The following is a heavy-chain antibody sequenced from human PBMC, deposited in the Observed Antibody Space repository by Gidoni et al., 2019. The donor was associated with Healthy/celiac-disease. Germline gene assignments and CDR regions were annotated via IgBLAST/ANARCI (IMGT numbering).Heavy chain of an antibody. J-gene: IGHJ6*03. CDR2: IRSKAYGGTT. D-gene: IGHD6-13*01. Sequence: EVQLVESGGGLVQPGRSLRLSCTASGFTFGDYAMRWVRQSPGKGLEWVGFIRSKAYGGTTEYAASVKGRFTISRDDSKSIAYLQMNSLKTEDTAVYYCTRDPEDSSSWDYYYYYMDVWGKGTTVTVSS. CDR1: GFTFGDYA. CDR3: TRDPEDSSSWDYYYYYMDV. V-gene: IGHV3-49*04.